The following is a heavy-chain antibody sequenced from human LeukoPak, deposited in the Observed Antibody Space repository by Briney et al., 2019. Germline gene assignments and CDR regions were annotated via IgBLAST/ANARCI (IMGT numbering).Heavy chain of an antibody. D-gene: IGHD5-12*01. CDR3: ARAYTGFEAFDY. CDR1: GYTFTGYF. CDR2: INPNSGDT. Sequence: ASVKVSCRASGYTFTGYFIHWVRQAPGQGLEWMGWINPNSGDTNYEQKFQGRVTMTRDTSVNTAYMDLISLRSDDTAVYHCARAYTGFEAFDYWGQGVPVTVSS. J-gene: IGHJ4*02. V-gene: IGHV1-2*02.